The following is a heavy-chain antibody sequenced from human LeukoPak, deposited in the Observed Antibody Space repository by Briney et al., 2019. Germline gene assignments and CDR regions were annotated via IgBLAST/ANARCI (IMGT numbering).Heavy chain of an antibody. CDR3: ARAPTIFGVVIYSDAFDI. Sequence: PSETLSLTCTVSGGSISSSSYYWGWIRQPPGKGLEWIGSIYYSGSTYYNPSLKSRVTISVDTSKNQFSLKLSSVTGADTVVYYCARAPTIFGVVIYSDAFDIWGQGTMVTVSS. V-gene: IGHV4-39*07. CDR2: IYYSGST. CDR1: GGSISSSSYY. D-gene: IGHD3-3*01. J-gene: IGHJ3*02.